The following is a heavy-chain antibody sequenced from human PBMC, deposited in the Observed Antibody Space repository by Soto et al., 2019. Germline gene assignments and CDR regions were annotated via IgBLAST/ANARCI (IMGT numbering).Heavy chain of an antibody. CDR2: ISGSGGST. V-gene: IGHV3-23*01. J-gene: IGHJ3*02. D-gene: IGHD2-15*01. CDR1: GFTFSSYA. Sequence: EVQLLESGGGLVQPGGSLRLSCAASGFTFSSYAMSWVRQAPGKGLEWVSAISGSGGSTYYADSVKGRFTISRDNSKNPLYLQMNSLRAEDTAVYYCAKDLGYCSGGSCYLNQGAFDIWGQGTMVTVSS. CDR3: AKDLGYCSGGSCYLNQGAFDI.